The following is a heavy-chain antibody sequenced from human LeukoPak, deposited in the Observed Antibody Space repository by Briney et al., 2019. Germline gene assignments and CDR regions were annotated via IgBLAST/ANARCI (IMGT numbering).Heavy chain of an antibody. CDR1: GFTFSSYW. Sequence: GGSLRLSCAASGFTFSSYWMNWARQAPGKGLEWVASIYHNGNVNYYVDSVKGRFTISRDNAKNSLYLQMSNLRAEDTAVYFCARGGGLDVWGQGATVTVSS. J-gene: IGHJ6*02. CDR3: ARGGGLDV. D-gene: IGHD3-16*01. CDR2: IYHNGNVN. V-gene: IGHV3-7*03.